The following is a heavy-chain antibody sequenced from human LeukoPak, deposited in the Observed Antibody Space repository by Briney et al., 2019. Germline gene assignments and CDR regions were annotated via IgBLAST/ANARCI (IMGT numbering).Heavy chain of an antibody. D-gene: IGHD2-21*01. CDR2: ISSSSGTL. CDR3: ARGAYEFDY. V-gene: IGHV3-48*02. J-gene: IGHJ4*02. CDR1: GFTFSTYN. Sequence: GRSLRLSCAASGFTFSTYNMNWVRQAPGKGLEWVSYISSSSGTLYYADSVRGRFTISRDNAKSSLYLQMNSLRDEDTAVYYCARGAYEFDYWGQGTLVTVSS.